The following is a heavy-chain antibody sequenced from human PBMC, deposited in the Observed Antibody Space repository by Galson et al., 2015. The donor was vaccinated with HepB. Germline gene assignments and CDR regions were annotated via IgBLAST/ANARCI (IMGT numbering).Heavy chain of an antibody. CDR3: ARGNNPNY. V-gene: IGHV3-7*03. D-gene: IGHD1/OR15-1a*01. CDR1: GFRLSDPW. J-gene: IGHJ4*02. CDR2: INEDGSTK. Sequence: SLRLSCAASGFRLSDPWMTWVRQSAGRGLEWVANINEDGSTKFHLNSVKGRFTISRDNAKNSVFLQMNNLRADDTAVYYCARGNNPNYWGQGTLVTVSS.